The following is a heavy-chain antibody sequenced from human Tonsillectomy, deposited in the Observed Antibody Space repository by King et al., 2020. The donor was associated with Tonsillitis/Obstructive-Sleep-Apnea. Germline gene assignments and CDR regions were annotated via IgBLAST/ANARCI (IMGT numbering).Heavy chain of an antibody. CDR1: GYSFTTYW. V-gene: IGHV5-51*01. D-gene: IGHD6-13*01. CDR3: VVEGSSWRYNWFDP. Sequence: VQLVESGAEVKKPGESLKISCKGSGYSFTTYWIGWVRQMPGKGLEWMGIIYPGDSDTSYSPSFQGQVTIPPDKSISTAYLQGRSLKASDTAMYYCVVEGSSWRYNWFDPWGQGTLVTVSS. CDR2: IYPGDSDT. J-gene: IGHJ5*02.